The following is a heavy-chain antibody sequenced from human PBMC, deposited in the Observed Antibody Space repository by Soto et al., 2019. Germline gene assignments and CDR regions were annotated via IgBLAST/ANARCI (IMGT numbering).Heavy chain of an antibody. CDR2: IYYIGST. J-gene: IGHJ4*02. Sequence: QVQLQESGPGLVKPSETLSLTCTVSGGSISSYSWSWIRQPPGKGLEWIGYIYYIGSTNYNPSLKSPVTRSVATSKSQFSPTLSAVTAADTAVYYCARRYGGTFDYWGQGTLVTVSS. CDR1: GGSISSYS. D-gene: IGHD2-15*01. V-gene: IGHV4-59*08. CDR3: ARRYGGTFDY.